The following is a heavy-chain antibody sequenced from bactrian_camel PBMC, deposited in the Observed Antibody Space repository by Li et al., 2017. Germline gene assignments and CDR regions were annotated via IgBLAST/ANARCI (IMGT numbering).Heavy chain of an antibody. V-gene: IGHV3S40*01. D-gene: IGHD6*01. CDR1: GFTFRTTD. Sequence: DVQLVESGGGSVQAGGSLRLSCAASGFTFRTTDMSWVRQAPGKGLEWVSAINAGGGSTYYADSTKGRFTISQDSAKKAVYLQIDNLQPEDTAMYYCAAEPGVCAPTFGSRWYGRTSDYKTWGQGTQVTVS. CDR3: AAEPGVCAPTFGSRWYGRTSDYKT. CDR2: INAGGGST. J-gene: IGHJ6*01.